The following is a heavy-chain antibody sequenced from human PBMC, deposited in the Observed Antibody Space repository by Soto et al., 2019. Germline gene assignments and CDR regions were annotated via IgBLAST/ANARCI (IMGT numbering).Heavy chain of an antibody. D-gene: IGHD3-9*01. CDR3: ARGRYFDWLLSWFDP. J-gene: IGHJ5*02. V-gene: IGHV4-59*01. CDR1: GGSISTYY. Sequence: SETLSLTCTVSGGSISTYYWSWIRQPPGKGLEWIGYIYYSGFTNYNPSLKSRVTISIDTSKNQFSLRLSSVTAADTAVYYCARGRYFDWLLSWFDPWGQGTLVTVSS. CDR2: IYYSGFT.